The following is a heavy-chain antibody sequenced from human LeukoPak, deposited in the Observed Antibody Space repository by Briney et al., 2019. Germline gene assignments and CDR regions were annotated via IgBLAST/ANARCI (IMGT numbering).Heavy chain of an antibody. Sequence: PGGSLRLSCTASGFTLNTHWMGWVRQAPGKGLEWVADIKEDGSDKYSVDSVRGRFTISRDNTKNSLYLHMDSLRAEDTAVYYCARDTYRFFDLWGRGTLVTVSS. CDR1: GFTLNTHW. V-gene: IGHV3-7*01. CDR3: ARDTYRFFDL. J-gene: IGHJ2*01. CDR2: IKEDGSDK.